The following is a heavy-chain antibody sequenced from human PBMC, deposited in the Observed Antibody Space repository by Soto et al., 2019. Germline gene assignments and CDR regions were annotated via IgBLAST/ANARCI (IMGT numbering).Heavy chain of an antibody. J-gene: IGHJ3*02. D-gene: IGHD3-22*01. CDR1: GFTFSSYG. Sequence: QVQLVESGGGVVQPGRSLRLSCAASGFTFSSYGMHWVRQAPGKGLEWVAVIWYDGSNKYYADSVKGRFTISRDNSKNTLYLQMNSLRAEDTAVYYCARDVLGSHRYDSSSNRDIWGQGTMVTVSS. V-gene: IGHV3-33*01. CDR2: IWYDGSNK. CDR3: ARDVLGSHRYDSSSNRDI.